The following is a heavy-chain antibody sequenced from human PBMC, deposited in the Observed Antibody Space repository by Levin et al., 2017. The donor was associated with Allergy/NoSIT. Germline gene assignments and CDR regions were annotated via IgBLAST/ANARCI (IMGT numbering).Heavy chain of an antibody. CDR3: ARVRETSDSGSHYLGY. Sequence: VASVKVSCKASGYTFTIHDLSWVRQAAGQGLEWMGWMNPNSGNTGYAPKFQGRVTMTRDTSISTAYMELSSLRSEDTAMYYCARVRETSDSGSHYLGYWGQGTLVTVSS. D-gene: IGHD6-19*01. V-gene: IGHV1-8*01. CDR2: MNPNSGNT. CDR1: GYTFTIHD. J-gene: IGHJ4*02.